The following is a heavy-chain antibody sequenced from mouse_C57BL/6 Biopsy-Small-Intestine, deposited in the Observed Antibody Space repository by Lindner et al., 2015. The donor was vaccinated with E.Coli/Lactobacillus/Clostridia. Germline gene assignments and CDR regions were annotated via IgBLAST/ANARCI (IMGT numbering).Heavy chain of an antibody. V-gene: IGHV1-77*01. J-gene: IGHJ3*01. CDR2: ITPLLGPI. Sequence: SVKVSCKSSGGTFSGDSISWPRQAPGQGLEWLGRITPLLGPIDYAQNFQGRVTVTADKSTGTAYMELTSLRSDDTAVHYCARDLSGITEIVVLGDAFHIWGQGTLVTVSS. D-gene: IGHD1-1*01. CDR1: GGTFSGDS. CDR3: ARDLSGITEIVVLGDAFHI.